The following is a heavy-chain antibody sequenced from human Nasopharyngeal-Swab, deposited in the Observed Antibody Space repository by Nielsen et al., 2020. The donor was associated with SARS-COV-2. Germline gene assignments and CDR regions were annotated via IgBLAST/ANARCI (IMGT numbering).Heavy chain of an antibody. Sequence: GESLKISCAASGFSFSTYTMNWVRQAPGKGLEWLSSISSDSGSKYHADSVKGRFTIPRDNAKNSLYLQMNSLGVEDTAVYYCARVPGGYDSSGYYFDQWGQGTLVTVSS. V-gene: IGHV3-21*01. CDR2: ISSDSGSK. CDR1: GFSFSTYT. J-gene: IGHJ4*02. CDR3: ARVPGGYDSSGYYFDQ. D-gene: IGHD3-22*01.